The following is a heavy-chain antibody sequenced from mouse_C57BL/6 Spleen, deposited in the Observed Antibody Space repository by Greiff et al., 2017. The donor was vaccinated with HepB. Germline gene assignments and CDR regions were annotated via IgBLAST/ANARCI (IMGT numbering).Heavy chain of an antibody. J-gene: IGHJ1*03. V-gene: IGHV1-72*01. CDR2: IDPNSGGT. CDR3: ARSPVADYYGSSYDWYFDV. D-gene: IGHD1-1*01. Sequence: QVQLQQPGAELVKPGASVKLSCKASGYTFTSYWMHWVKQRPGRGLEWIGRIDPNSGGTKYNEKFKSKATLTVDKPSSTAYMQLSSLTSEDSAVYYCARSPVADYYGSSYDWYFDVWGTGTTVTVSS. CDR1: GYTFTSYW.